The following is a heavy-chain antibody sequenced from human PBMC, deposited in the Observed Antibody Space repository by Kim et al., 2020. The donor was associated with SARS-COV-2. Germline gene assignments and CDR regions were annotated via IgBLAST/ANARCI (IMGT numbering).Heavy chain of an antibody. CDR1: GFTFSSYG. V-gene: IGHV3-30*18. Sequence: GGSLRLSCAASGFTFSSYGMHWVRQAPGKGLEWVAVISYDGSNKYYADSVKGRFTISRDNSKNTLYLQMNSLRAEDTAVYYCAKDEGIVVVPAAISTYGMDVWGQGTTVTVSS. CDR3: AKDEGIVVVPAAISTYGMDV. D-gene: IGHD2-2*01. J-gene: IGHJ6*02. CDR2: ISYDGSNK.